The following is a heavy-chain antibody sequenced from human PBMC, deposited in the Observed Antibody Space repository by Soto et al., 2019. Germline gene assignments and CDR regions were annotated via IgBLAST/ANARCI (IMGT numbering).Heavy chain of an antibody. J-gene: IGHJ6*02. CDR2: IWYDGSNK. CDR1: GFTFSSYG. CDR3: ARDPTHPTTVTKNYCGMDV. V-gene: IGHV3-33*01. Sequence: GGSLRLSCAASGFTFSSYGMHWVRQAPGKGLEWVAVIWYDGSNKYYADSVKGRFTISRDNSKNTLYLQMNSLRAEDTAVYYCARDPTHPTTVTKNYCGMDVWGQGTTVTVSS. D-gene: IGHD4-17*01.